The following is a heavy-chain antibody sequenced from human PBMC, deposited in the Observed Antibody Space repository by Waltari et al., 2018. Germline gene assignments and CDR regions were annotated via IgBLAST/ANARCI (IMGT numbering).Heavy chain of an antibody. CDR3: TSNTYYVPDY. V-gene: IGHV1-69*14. Sequence: QVHLVQSGTEVKKPGSSVRVSCKASGDILTSYAIAWVRQAPGQGLEWMGRIIPTFGTTNYAQKFQGRLKITSDTSTTSVTMELSGLRSDDAGVYFCTSNTYYVPDYWGQGTVVHVSS. CDR2: IIPTFGTT. CDR1: GDILTSYA. D-gene: IGHD1-26*01. J-gene: IGHJ4*02.